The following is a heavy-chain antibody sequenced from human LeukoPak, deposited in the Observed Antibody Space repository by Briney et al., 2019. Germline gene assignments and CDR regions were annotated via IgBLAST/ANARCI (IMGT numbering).Heavy chain of an antibody. CDR2: TYYSGST. Sequence: PSETLSLTCTVSGGSISSYYWSWIRQPPGKELEWIGYTYYSGSTNYNPSLKSRVTISVDTSKNQFSLKLSSVTAADTAVYYCARSLPPIAAAGYNWFDPWGQGTLVTVSS. CDR3: ARSLPPIAAAGYNWFDP. D-gene: IGHD6-13*01. J-gene: IGHJ5*02. CDR1: GGSISSYY. V-gene: IGHV4-59*01.